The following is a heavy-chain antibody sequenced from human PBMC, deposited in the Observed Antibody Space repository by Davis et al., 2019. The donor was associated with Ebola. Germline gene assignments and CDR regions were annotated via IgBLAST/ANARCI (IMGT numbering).Heavy chain of an antibody. CDR2: ISSSGSTI. V-gene: IGHV3-48*03. D-gene: IGHD2-2*01. CDR1: GFTFSSYE. Sequence: PGGSLRLSCAASGFTFSSYEMNWVRQAPGKGLEWVSYISSSGSTIYYADSVKGRFTISRDNAKNSLYLQMNSLRAEDTAVYYCARPYCSSTSCHFDYWGQGTLVTVSS. J-gene: IGHJ4*02. CDR3: ARPYCSSTSCHFDY.